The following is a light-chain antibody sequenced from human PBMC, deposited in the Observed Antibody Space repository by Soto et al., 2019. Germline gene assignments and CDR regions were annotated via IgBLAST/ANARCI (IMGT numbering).Light chain of an antibody. CDR2: DTT. Sequence: QAVVTQEPSLTVSPGGTVTLSCGSSTGTVTSGHYPYWFQQKPGQAPRTLIYDTTNKHSWTPARFSGSLLGGKAALTLSGAQPEDEAEYYCLLSYSDTRVFGGGTKLTVL. J-gene: IGLJ2*01. CDR1: TGTVTSGHY. CDR3: LLSYSDTRV. V-gene: IGLV7-46*01.